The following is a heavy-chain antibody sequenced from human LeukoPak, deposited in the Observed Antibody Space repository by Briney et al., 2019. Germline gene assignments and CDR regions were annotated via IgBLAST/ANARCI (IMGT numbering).Heavy chain of an antibody. V-gene: IGHV3-23*02. CDR3: AKEQTSSGYFDY. CDR2: ISGNGGHT. J-gene: IGHJ4*02. D-gene: IGHD3-10*01. Sequence: PGGSLRLSCAASGFTFNNYAMSWVRQAPGKGLEWVAAISGNGGHTYYRDSVKGRFTISRDNPKNTLYLLMNSLSAEDTALYYCAKEQTSSGYFDYWGQGTLVTVSS. CDR1: GFTFNNYA.